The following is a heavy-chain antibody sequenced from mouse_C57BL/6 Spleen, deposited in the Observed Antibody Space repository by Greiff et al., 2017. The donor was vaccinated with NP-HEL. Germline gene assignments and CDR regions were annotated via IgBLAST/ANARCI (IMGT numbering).Heavy chain of an antibody. CDR3: ARSNQLRLQELAY. J-gene: IGHJ3*01. D-gene: IGHD3-2*02. CDR1: GYTFTSYW. Sequence: QVQLQQSGAELAKPGASVKLSCKASGYTFTSYWMHWVKQRPGQGLEWIGYINPSSGYTKYNQKFKDKATLTADKSSSTAYMQLSSLTYEDSAVYYCARSNQLRLQELAYWGQGTLVTVSA. CDR2: INPSSGYT. V-gene: IGHV1-7*01.